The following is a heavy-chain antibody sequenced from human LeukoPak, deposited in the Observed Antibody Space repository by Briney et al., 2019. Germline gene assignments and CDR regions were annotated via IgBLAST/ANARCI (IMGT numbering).Heavy chain of an antibody. CDR1: GGSISSYY. CDR3: ASNYYGSGSLDY. Sequence: SESLSLTCTVSGGSISSYYWSWIRQPPGKGLEWIGYIYYSGSTNYNPSLKSRVTISVDTSKNQFSLKLSSVTAADTAVYYCASNYYGSGSLDYWGQGNLVTVSS. D-gene: IGHD3-10*01. CDR2: IYYSGST. V-gene: IGHV4-59*08. J-gene: IGHJ4*02.